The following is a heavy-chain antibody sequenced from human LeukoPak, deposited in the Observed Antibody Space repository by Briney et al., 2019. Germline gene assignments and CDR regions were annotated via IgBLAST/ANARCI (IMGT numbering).Heavy chain of an antibody. CDR2: VYSGGDT. CDR1: GFSVTNYY. Sequence: GGSLRLSCAASGFSVTNYYMSWVRQAPGKGLEWVSVVYSGGDTFHADSVKGRFTFSRDNSKNTLYLQMNSLRAEDTAVYYCTRDPDAWGQGTLVTVSS. V-gene: IGHV3-66*01. J-gene: IGHJ5*02. CDR3: TRDPDA.